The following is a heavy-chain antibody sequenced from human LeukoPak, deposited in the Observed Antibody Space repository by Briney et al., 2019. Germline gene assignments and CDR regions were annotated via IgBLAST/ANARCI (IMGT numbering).Heavy chain of an antibody. CDR1: GFTFSSYE. J-gene: IGHJ6*02. CDR2: ISSSGSTI. Sequence: GGSLRLSCAASGFTFSSYEMNWVRQAPGKGLEWVSYISSSGSTIYYADSVKGRFTISRDNAKKSLYLQMNSLRAEDTAVYYCVRSSFNYYYGMDVWGQGTTVTVSS. V-gene: IGHV3-48*03. D-gene: IGHD6-13*01. CDR3: VRSSFNYYYGMDV.